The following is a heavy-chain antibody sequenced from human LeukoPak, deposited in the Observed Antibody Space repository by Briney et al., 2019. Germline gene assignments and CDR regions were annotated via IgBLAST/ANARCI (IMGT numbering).Heavy chain of an antibody. J-gene: IGHJ4*02. Sequence: GGSLRLSCAASGFTFSSYAMSWVRQAPGEGLEWVSAISGSGDSTYYADSVKGRFTISRDNSKNTVYLQMNTLRAEDTAVYYCASKLLEMATTTRGQGTLVTVSS. D-gene: IGHD5-24*01. CDR3: ASKLLEMATTT. CDR2: ISGSGDST. V-gene: IGHV3-23*01. CDR1: GFTFSSYA.